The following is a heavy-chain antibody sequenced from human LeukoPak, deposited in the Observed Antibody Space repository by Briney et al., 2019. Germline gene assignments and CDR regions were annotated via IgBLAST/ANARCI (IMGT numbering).Heavy chain of an antibody. D-gene: IGHD3-22*01. CDR2: MNPNSGNT. J-gene: IGHJ3*02. CDR3: ARDRYYDSSGYPASAFDI. Sequence: ASVRVSCKASEYTFTSYDINWVRQATGQGLEWMGWMNPNSGNTGYAQKFQGRVTMTRNTSISTAYMELSSLRSEDTAVYYCARDRYYDSSGYPASAFDIWGQGTMVTVSS. V-gene: IGHV1-8*01. CDR1: EYTFTSYD.